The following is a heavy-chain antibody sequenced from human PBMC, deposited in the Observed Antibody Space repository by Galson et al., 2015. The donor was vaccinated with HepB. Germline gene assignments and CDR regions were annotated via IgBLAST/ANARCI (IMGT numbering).Heavy chain of an antibody. CDR3: ARDRVVVVPAAGNYYYGMDV. J-gene: IGHJ6*02. V-gene: IGHV3-53*01. D-gene: IGHD2-2*01. CDR2: IYSGGST. Sequence: SLRLSCAASGFTVSSNYMSWVRQAPGKGLEWVSVIYSGGSTYYADSVKGRFTISRDNSKNTLYLQMNSLRAEDTAAYYCARDRVVVVPAAGNYYYGMDVWGQGTTVTVSS. CDR1: GFTVSSNY.